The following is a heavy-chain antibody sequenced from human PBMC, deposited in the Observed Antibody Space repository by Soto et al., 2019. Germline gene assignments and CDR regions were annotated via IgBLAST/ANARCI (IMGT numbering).Heavy chain of an antibody. CDR1: GFTFSSYA. J-gene: IGHJ6*02. Sequence: EVQLLESGGGLVQPGGSLRLSCAASGFTFSSYAMSWVRQAPGKGLEWVSAISGSGGSTYYADSVKGRFTISRDNSRNTLYMQMNSLRAEDTAVYYCAKDPQPYSGSYYFMGYYGMDVWGQGTTVTVSS. CDR3: AKDPQPYSGSYYFMGYYGMDV. D-gene: IGHD1-26*01. CDR2: ISGSGGST. V-gene: IGHV3-23*01.